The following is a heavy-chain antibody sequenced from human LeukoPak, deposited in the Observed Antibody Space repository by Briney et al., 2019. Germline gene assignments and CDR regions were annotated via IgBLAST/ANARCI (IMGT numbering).Heavy chain of an antibody. CDR1: GFTFNNYW. D-gene: IGHD2-15*01. CDR2: IKEDGSEK. V-gene: IGHV3-7*01. Sequence: GGSLRLSCAASGFTFNNYWMSWVRQAPGEGLEWVANIKEDGSEKYYVDSVKGRFTISRDNAKNSLYLQMNSLRAEDTAVYYCARDGSSFDYWGQGTLVTVSS. J-gene: IGHJ4*02. CDR3: ARDGSSFDY.